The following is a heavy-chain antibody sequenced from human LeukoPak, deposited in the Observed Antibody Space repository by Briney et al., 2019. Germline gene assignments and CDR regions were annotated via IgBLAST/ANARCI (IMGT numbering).Heavy chain of an antibody. V-gene: IGHV4-4*07. CDR1: GGSISSYY. J-gene: IGHJ5*02. D-gene: IGHD2-2*02. Sequence: SGTLSLTCTVSGGSISSYYWSWIRQPAGKGLEWIGRIYTSGSTNYNPSLKSRVTMSVDTSKNQFSLKLSSVTAADTAVYYCARDYPIVVVPAAIQNWFDPWGQGTLVTVSS. CDR3: ARDYPIVVVPAAIQNWFDP. CDR2: IYTSGST.